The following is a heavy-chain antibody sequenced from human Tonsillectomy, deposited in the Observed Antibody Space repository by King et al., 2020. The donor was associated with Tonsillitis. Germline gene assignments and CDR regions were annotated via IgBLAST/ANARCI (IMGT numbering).Heavy chain of an antibody. CDR2: IYWDDDK. D-gene: IGHD3-22*01. J-gene: IGHJ3*02. V-gene: IGHV2-5*02. Sequence: ITLKESGPTLVKPTQTLTLTCTFSGFSLSTSGVGVGWIRQPPGKALEWLALIYWDDDKRCSPSLKSRLTITKDTSKNQVVLTMTNSDPVDTATYYCAHRSYDYDSRGYHTTRGAFDIWGQGTMFTVSS. CDR1: GFSLSTSGVG. CDR3: AHRSYDYDSRGYHTTRGAFDI.